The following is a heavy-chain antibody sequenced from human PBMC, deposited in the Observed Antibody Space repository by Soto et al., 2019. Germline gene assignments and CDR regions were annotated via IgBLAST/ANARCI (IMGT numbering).Heavy chain of an antibody. Sequence: GESLRLSSVASGSRLRALWMHWVRPRPGKGLAWDSTIYGDGTDTYADSVKSRFTISRDDAKSTIYLQMSSLRAEDTAVYYCTRVKGGSGGKGDPLDFWGQGTLVTVSS. CDR2: IYGDGTDT. D-gene: IGHD2-15*01. CDR3: TRVKGGSGGKGDPLDF. J-gene: IGHJ4*02. V-gene: IGHV3-74*01. CDR1: GSRLRALW.